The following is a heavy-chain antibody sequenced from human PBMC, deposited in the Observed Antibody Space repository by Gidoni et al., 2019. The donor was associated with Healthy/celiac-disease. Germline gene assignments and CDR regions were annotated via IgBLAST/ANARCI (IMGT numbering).Heavy chain of an antibody. J-gene: IGHJ6*02. CDR2: INHSGST. Sequence: QVQLQQWCAGLLKPSETLSLTCAAYGGSFSGYSWSWIRQPPGKGLEWIGEINHSGSTHYNPSLKSRVTISVDTSKNQFSLKLSSVTAADTAVYYCATKEGFTVKDSYYYYGMDVWGQGTTVTVSS. D-gene: IGHD4-4*01. V-gene: IGHV4-34*01. CDR3: ATKEGFTVKDSYYYYGMDV. CDR1: GGSFSGYS.